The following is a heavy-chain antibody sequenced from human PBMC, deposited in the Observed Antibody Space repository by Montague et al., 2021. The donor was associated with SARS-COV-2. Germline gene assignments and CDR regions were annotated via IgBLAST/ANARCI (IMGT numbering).Heavy chain of an antibody. CDR1: GGSISSYY. CDR3: ARNLVAHHWYGMDV. J-gene: IGHJ6*02. V-gene: IGHV4-59*01. Sequence: SETLSLTCTVAGGSISSYYWSWIRQPPGKGLERIGYINYSGSTNYNPSLKSRVTISVDTSKNQFSLNLSSVTAADTAVYYCARNLVAHHWYGMDVWGQGTTVTVSS. D-gene: IGHD5-12*01. CDR2: INYSGST.